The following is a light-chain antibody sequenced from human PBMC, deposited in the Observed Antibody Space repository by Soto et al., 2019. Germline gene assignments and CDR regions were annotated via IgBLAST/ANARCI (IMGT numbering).Light chain of an antibody. J-gene: IGKJ1*01. V-gene: IGKV3-15*01. CDR2: GAS. CDR3: QQYNDWPPWT. CDR1: QSVSNN. Sequence: EILMTQSPATLSVSPGDRATLSSRPSQSVSNNLAWYQQRPGQAPRLLIYGASTRATGIPARFSGSGSGTEFTLTISSLQSEDFAVYYCQQYNDWPPWTFGQGTKVDIK.